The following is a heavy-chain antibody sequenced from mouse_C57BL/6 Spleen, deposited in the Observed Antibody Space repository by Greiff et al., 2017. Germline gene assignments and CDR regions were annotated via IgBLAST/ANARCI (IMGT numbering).Heavy chain of an antibody. CDR3: AREKGYFDWYFDV. Sequence: VQLKQSGPELVKPGASVKMSCKASGYTFTDYNMHWVKQSHGKSLEWIGYINPNNGGTSYNQKFKGKATLTVNKSSSTAYMELRSLTSEDSAVYYCAREKGYFDWYFDVWGTGTTVTVSS. D-gene: IGHD2-3*01. V-gene: IGHV1-22*01. CDR2: INPNNGGT. CDR1: GYTFTDYN. J-gene: IGHJ1*03.